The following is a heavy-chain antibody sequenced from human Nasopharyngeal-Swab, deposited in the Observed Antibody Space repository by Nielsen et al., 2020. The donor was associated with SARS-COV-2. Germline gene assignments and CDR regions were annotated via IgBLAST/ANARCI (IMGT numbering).Heavy chain of an antibody. J-gene: IGHJ4*02. CDR3: ARDSRSGWLY. V-gene: IGHV4-59*01. Sequence: LSLTCTVSGGSISSYYWSWIRQPPGKGLEWIGYIYYSGSTNYNPSLKSRVTISVDTSKNQFSLKLSSVTAADTAVYYCARDSRSGWLYWGQGTLVTVSS. D-gene: IGHD6-19*01. CDR1: GGSISSYY. CDR2: IYYSGST.